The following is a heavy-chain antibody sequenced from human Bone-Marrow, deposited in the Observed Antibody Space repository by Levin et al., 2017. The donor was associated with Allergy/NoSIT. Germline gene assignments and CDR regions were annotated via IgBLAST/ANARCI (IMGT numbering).Heavy chain of an antibody. Sequence: GGSLRLSCAASGFTFSSYGMHWVRQAPGKGLEWVAVISYDGSNKYYADSVKGRFTISRDNSKNTLYLQMNSLRAEDTAVYYCAKGFTSRTAAYYGMDVWGQGTTVTVSS. CDR3: AKGFTSRTAAYYGMDV. D-gene: IGHD2-21*02. CDR1: GFTFSSYG. CDR2: ISYDGSNK. J-gene: IGHJ6*02. V-gene: IGHV3-30*18.